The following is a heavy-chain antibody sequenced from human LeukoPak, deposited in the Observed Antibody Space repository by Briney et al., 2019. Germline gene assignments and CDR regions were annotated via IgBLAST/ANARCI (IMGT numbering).Heavy chain of an antibody. D-gene: IGHD1-26*01. J-gene: IGHJ4*02. Sequence: SETLSLTCTVSGGSISSYYWSWIRQPAGKGLEWIGRIYTSGSTNYNPSLKSRVTISIDASKNQFSLRLSSVTAADTAVYYCTKGGELMNYWGQGTLVTVSS. CDR3: TKGGELMNY. V-gene: IGHV4-4*07. CDR2: IYTSGST. CDR1: GGSISSYY.